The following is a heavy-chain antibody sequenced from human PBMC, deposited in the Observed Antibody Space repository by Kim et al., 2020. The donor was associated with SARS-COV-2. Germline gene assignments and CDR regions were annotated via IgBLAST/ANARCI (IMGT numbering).Heavy chain of an antibody. V-gene: IGHV3-30*03. Sequence: GGSLRLSCAASGFTFSSYGMRWVRQAPGKGLEWVALISYHGTNKYYADSGKGPFTISRDNSKNTLYLQMNSLRAEDTAVYYCARGNEDTNSGSSGMYVWGQEGTVTVS. D-gene: IGHD1-26*01. CDR2: ISYHGTNK. CDR1: GFTFSSYG. J-gene: IGHJ6*02. CDR3: ARGNEDTNSGSSGMYV.